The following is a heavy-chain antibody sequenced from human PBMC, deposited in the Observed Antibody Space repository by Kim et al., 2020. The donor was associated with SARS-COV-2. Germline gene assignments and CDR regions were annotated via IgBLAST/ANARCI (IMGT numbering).Heavy chain of an antibody. D-gene: IGHD2-15*01. J-gene: IGHJ6*02. Sequence: SETLSLTCTVSGDSIANYYWTWIRQPPGRGLEWIGFVRNSGTTRYFPSLRSRVTISADTSKNQFFLTLTSVTAADTAVYYCARGLPDEYYYYGMYVSGQG. CDR1: GDSIANYY. CDR3: ARGLPDEYYYYGMYV. V-gene: IGHV4-59*01. CDR2: VRNSGTT.